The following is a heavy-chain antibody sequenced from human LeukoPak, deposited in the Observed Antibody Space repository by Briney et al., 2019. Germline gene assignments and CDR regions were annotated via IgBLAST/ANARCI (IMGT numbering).Heavy chain of an antibody. D-gene: IGHD5-18*01. CDR3: AREARGYSYGNY. J-gene: IGHJ4*02. CDR2: INPNSGGT. V-gene: IGHV1-2*02. Sequence: ASVKVSCKASGGTFSSYAISWVRQAPGQGLEWMGWINPNSGGTNYAQKFQGRVTMTRDTSISTAYMELSRLRSDDTAVYYCAREARGYSYGNYWGQGTLVTVSS. CDR1: GGTFSSYA.